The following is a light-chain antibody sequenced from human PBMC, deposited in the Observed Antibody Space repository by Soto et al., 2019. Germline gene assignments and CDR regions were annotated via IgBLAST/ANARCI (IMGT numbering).Light chain of an antibody. CDR1: QSVRNSY. CDR3: QQYGSSGT. CDR2: GAS. V-gene: IGKV3-20*01. J-gene: IGKJ1*01. Sequence: VLTQSPATLSLSPGERATLSCRASQSVRNSYLAWYQQKPGQAPRLLIYGASNRATGIPDRFSGSGSGTDFTLTISRLEPEDFAVYYCQQYGSSGTFGQGTKVDIK.